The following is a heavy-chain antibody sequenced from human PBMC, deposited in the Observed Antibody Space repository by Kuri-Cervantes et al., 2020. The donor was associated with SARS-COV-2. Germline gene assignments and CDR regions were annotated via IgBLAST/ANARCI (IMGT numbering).Heavy chain of an antibody. CDR1: GDSVSSNSAA. V-gene: IGHV6-1*01. CDR3: ARDRRIAVVNYYGMDV. J-gene: IGHJ6*02. CDR2: TYYRSKWYN. Sequence: SQTLSLTCAISGDSVSSNSAAWNWIRQSPSRGLEWLGRTYYRSKWYNDYAVSVKSRITINPDTSKNQFSLKLSSVTAADTAVYYCARDRRIAVVNYYGMDVWGQGTTVTVSS. D-gene: IGHD6-19*01.